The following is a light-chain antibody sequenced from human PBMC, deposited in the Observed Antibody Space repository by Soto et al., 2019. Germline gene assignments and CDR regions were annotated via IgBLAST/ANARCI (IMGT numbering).Light chain of an antibody. J-gene: IGLJ3*02. CDR1: RSNIGSNS. Sequence: QSALTQPPSASGTPGQRVTISCSGSRSNIGSNSVNWYQQHPGTAPKLLIYSQSQRPSGVPDRISGAKSGTSVTLAISGLHAEDEATYYCAVWDDSLNEVVFGGGTKLTVL. CDR3: AVWDDSLNEVV. V-gene: IGLV1-44*01. CDR2: SQS.